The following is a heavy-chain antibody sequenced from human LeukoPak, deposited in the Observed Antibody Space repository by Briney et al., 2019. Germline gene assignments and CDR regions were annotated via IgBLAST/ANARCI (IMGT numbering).Heavy chain of an antibody. V-gene: IGHV3-30*03. D-gene: IGHD2-2*01. CDR1: GFTFSSYG. CDR3: ARDIVVVPDYYYGMDV. Sequence: GRSLRLSCAASGFTFSSYGMHWVRQAPGKGREWVAVISYDGSSKYYADSVKGRFTISRDNSKNTLYLQMNSLRAEDTAVYYCARDIVVVPDYYYGMDVWGQGTTVTVSS. J-gene: IGHJ6*02. CDR2: ISYDGSSK.